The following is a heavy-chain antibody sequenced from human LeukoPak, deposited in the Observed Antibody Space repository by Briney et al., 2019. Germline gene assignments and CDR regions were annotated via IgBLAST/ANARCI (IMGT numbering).Heavy chain of an antibody. Sequence: GGSLRLSCAATGFTFSSYWMHWVRQAPGKGLVWVSRINSDGSSTSYADAVKGRFTISRDNAKNTLYLQMNSLRAEDTAVYYCTTTSGTYRFDPWGQGTLVTVSS. CDR1: GFTFSSYW. J-gene: IGHJ5*02. CDR2: INSDGSST. CDR3: TTTSGTYRFDP. D-gene: IGHD1-26*01. V-gene: IGHV3-74*01.